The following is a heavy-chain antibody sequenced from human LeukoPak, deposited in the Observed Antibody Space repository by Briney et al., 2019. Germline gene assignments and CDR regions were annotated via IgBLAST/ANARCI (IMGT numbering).Heavy chain of an antibody. D-gene: IGHD3-16*01. CDR1: GFSFRSHG. CDR2: ICPRGDIT. Sequence: PGVSLRLSCAASGFSFRSHGMNWVRQAPGKGLEWFSGICPRGDITYYKDYVRGRFTISRDNFKNTVSLQLNSLRAEDTAMYYCAKDDDWGRFNHWGQGTLVTVSS. J-gene: IGHJ1*01. CDR3: AKDDDWGRFNH. V-gene: IGHV3-23*01.